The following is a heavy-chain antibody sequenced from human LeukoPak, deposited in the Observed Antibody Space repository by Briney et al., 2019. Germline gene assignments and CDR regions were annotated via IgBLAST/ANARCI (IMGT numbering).Heavy chain of an antibody. CDR3: ARSLQLWNSNYFDY. J-gene: IGHJ4*02. CDR1: GGSISSYY. Sequence: PSETLSLTCTVSGGSISSYYWSWIRQPPGKGLEWIGYIYYSGSTNYNPSLKSRVTISVDTSKNQFSLKLSSVTAADTAVYYCARSLQLWNSNYFDYWGQGTLVTVSS. D-gene: IGHD5-18*01. CDR2: IYYSGST. V-gene: IGHV4-59*01.